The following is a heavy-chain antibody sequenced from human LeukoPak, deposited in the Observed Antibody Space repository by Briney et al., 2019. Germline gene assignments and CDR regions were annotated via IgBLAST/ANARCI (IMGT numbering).Heavy chain of an antibody. V-gene: IGHV3-11*01. Sequence: GGSLRLSCAASGFTFSDYYMSWIRQAPRRGLEWVSYISSSGSTIYYNESVKRRLTISRDNAKNQLYLQMNTLTAEDTAVYYCARDLAGAAPPDAYYYYGMDVWGQGTTVTVSS. J-gene: IGHJ6*02. CDR1: GFTFSDYY. CDR3: ARDLAGAAPPDAYYYYGMDV. CDR2: ISSSGSTI. D-gene: IGHD1-26*01.